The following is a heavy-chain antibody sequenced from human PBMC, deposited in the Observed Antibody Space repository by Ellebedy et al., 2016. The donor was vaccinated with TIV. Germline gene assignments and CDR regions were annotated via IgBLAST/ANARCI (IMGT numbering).Heavy chain of an antibody. CDR2: ISYDGSNK. D-gene: IGHD2/OR15-2a*01. CDR1: GFTFSSYA. V-gene: IGHV3-30-3*01. Sequence: GESLKISXAASGFTFSSYAMHWVRQAPGKGLEWVAVISYDGSNKYYADSVKGRFTISRDNSKNTLYLQMNSLRAEDTAVYYCARGRREYDYWGQGTLVTVSS. J-gene: IGHJ4*02. CDR3: ARGRREYDY.